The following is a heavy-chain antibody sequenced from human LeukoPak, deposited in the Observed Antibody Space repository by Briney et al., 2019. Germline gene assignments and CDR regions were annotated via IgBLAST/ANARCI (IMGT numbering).Heavy chain of an antibody. CDR3: ARGHCSSTSCYSDY. D-gene: IGHD2-2*01. Sequence: SETLSLTCTVSGGSVSSGSYYWSWIRQPPGKGLEWIGYIYYSGSTNYNPSLRSRVTISVDTSKNQFSLKLSSVTAADTAVYYCARGHCSSTSCYSDYWGQGTLVTVSS. CDR2: IYYSGST. J-gene: IGHJ4*02. CDR1: GGSVSSGSYY. V-gene: IGHV4-61*01.